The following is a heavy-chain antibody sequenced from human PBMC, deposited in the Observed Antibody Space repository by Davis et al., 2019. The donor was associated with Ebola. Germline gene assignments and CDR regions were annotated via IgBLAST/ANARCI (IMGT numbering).Heavy chain of an antibody. CDR2: LYDDGTT. CDR3: ASCRQGGCWYFGMDV. CDR1: GFTVRSNH. V-gene: IGHV3-53*01. J-gene: IGHJ6*02. D-gene: IGHD6-19*01. Sequence: GESLKISCAASGFTVRSNHMNWVRQAPGKGLEWVSVLYDDGTTDYADSVKGRFTISRDNSKNTLFLQMSSLRADDTAVYYCASCRQGGCWYFGMDVRGQGTTVTVSS.